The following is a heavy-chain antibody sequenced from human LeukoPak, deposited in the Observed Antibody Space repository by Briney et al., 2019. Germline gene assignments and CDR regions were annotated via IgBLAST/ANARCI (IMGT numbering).Heavy chain of an antibody. D-gene: IGHD3-16*01. Sequence: GGSLRLSCAASGFTFSRYWMHWVRQAPGKGLAWVSRINNDGSSITYADSVKGRFTISRDNAMNTLYLQMNSLRAEDTAVYYCARGAWGSRSLHLDCWGQGTLVTVSS. CDR2: INNDGSSI. V-gene: IGHV3-74*01. J-gene: IGHJ4*02. CDR1: GFTFSRYW. CDR3: ARGAWGSRSLHLDC.